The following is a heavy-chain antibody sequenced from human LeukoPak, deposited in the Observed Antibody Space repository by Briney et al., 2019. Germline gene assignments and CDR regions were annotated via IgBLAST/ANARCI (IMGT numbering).Heavy chain of an antibody. J-gene: IGHJ4*02. V-gene: IGHV1-2*02. Sequence: ASVKVSCKASGYTFSDYYTHWVRQAPGQGLEWMGWINPNSGGTRYAQQFQGRVTMTRDTSIGTVYMELSTLRSDDTAVYYCARDISTSSNWELDYWGQGTLVTVSS. CDR1: GYTFSDYY. CDR2: INPNSGGT. D-gene: IGHD1-1*01. CDR3: ARDISTSSNWELDY.